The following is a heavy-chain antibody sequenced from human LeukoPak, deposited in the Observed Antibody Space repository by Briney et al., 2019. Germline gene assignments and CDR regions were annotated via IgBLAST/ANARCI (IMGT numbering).Heavy chain of an antibody. CDR1: GSSFSIYA. V-gene: IGHV3-23*01. CDR3: SKAPNGGYGLDSFDI. J-gene: IGHJ3*02. D-gene: IGHD5-12*01. CDR2: VSCSGGST. Sequence: GGSLRLSSAASGSSFSIYAMSWVRPAPGKCLDWVSAVSCSGGSTYYADSVKGRFTISRDNSKNTLYLQMNRLRVEDTAVYYCSKAPNGGYGLDSFDIWGQGTMVTVSS.